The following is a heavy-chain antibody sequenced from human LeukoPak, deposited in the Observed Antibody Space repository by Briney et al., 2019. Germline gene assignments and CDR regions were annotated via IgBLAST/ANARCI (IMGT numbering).Heavy chain of an antibody. J-gene: IGHJ4*02. Sequence: SETLSLTRTVSGGSISSYYWSWIRQPPGKGLGWIGYILYSGSTSYNPSIKSRVTISVDTSKNQFSLKLSSVTAADTAVYYCAISGFSYSSSWAYFDYWGQGTLVTVSS. CDR3: AISGFSYSSSWAYFDY. V-gene: IGHV4-59*01. CDR2: ILYSGST. CDR1: GGSISSYY. D-gene: IGHD6-13*01.